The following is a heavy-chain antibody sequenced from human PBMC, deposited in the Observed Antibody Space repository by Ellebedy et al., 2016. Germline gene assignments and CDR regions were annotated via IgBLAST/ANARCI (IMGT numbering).Heavy chain of an antibody. Sequence: SETLSLXXAVYNESFSSYYWSWIRQAPGRGLEWVGEMNHRGSTKYNPSLKSRVIISLDTAKNHFSLRLSSATAADTAMYYCAFIVVIPAGVSDFWGQGTLVTVSS. J-gene: IGHJ4*02. CDR2: MNHRGST. V-gene: IGHV4-34*01. D-gene: IGHD2-15*01. CDR1: NESFSSYY. CDR3: AFIVVIPAGVSDF.